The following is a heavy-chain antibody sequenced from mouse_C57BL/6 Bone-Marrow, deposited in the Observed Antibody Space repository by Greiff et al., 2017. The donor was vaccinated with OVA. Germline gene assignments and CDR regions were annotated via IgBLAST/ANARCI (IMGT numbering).Heavy chain of an antibody. V-gene: IGHV3-6*01. Sequence: EVQLMESGPGLVKPSQSLSLTCSVTGYSITSGYYWNWIRQFPGNKLEWMGYISYDGSNNYNPSLKNRTSITLDTSKNQFFLKLNSVTTEDTATYYCAGDLLLRSKDYAMDYWGQGTSVTVSS. D-gene: IGHD1-1*01. CDR1: GYSITSGYY. CDR3: AGDLLLRSKDYAMDY. J-gene: IGHJ4*01. CDR2: ISYDGSN.